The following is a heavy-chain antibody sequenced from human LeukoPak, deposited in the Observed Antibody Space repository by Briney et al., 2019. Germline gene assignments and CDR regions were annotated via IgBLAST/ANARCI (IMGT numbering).Heavy chain of an antibody. CDR2: ISAYNGNT. Sequence: VASVKVSCKASGYTLTSYGISWVRQAPGQGLEWMGWISAYNGNTNYAQKLQGRVTMTTDTSTSTAYMELRSLRSDDTAVYYCARAHDINRAPSSSSVMAVGGQGTTVTV. D-gene: IGHD1-14*01. J-gene: IGHJ6*02. CDR1: GYTLTSYG. V-gene: IGHV1-18*01. CDR3: ARAHDINRAPSSSSVMAV.